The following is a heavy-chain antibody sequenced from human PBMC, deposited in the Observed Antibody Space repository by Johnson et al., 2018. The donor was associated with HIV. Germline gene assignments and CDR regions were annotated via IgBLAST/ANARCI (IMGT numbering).Heavy chain of an antibody. J-gene: IGHJ3*01. V-gene: IGHV3-74*01. CDR2: INGDGSRL. CDR3: ARTSCNGARCLGYDPFDV. Sequence: EVQLVESGGGLVQPGGSLRLSCAASGFTFSSYWMHWVRQAPGKGLVWVSRINGDGSRLTYADSVKGRFTIARDNAKNTLYLELKSLRSEDTAVYYCARTSCNGARCLGYDPFDVWGQGAMVTVSS. CDR1: GFTFSSYW. D-gene: IGHD2-8*01.